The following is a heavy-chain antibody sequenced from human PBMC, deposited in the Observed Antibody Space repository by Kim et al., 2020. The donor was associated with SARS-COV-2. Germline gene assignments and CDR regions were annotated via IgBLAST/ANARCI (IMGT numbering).Heavy chain of an antibody. D-gene: IGHD3-16*01. V-gene: IGHV3-11*03. Sequence: DSVKGRFTISRDNAKNSLYLQMNSLRAEDTAVYYCARTINYDYVWGSYDYWGQGTLVTVSS. J-gene: IGHJ4*02. CDR3: ARTINYDYVWGSYDY.